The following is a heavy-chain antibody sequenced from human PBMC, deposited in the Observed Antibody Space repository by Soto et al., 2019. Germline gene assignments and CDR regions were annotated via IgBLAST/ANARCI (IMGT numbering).Heavy chain of an antibody. Sequence: SETLSLTCTVSGGSISSGDYYWSWIRQPPGKGLEWIGYIYYSGSTYYNPSLKSRVTISVDTSKNQFSLKLSSVTAADTAVYYCARGEGYCISTSCYAVDNWFDPWGQGTLVTVSS. D-gene: IGHD2-2*01. CDR1: GGSISSGDYY. V-gene: IGHV4-30-4*01. CDR3: ARGEGYCISTSCYAVDNWFDP. CDR2: IYYSGST. J-gene: IGHJ5*02.